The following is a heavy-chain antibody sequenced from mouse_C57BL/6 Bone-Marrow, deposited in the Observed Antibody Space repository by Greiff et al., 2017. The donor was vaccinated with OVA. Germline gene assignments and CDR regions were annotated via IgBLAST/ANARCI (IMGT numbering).Heavy chain of an antibody. V-gene: IGHV1-64*01. J-gene: IGHJ2*01. CDR3: ARGYSNYVFYFDY. Sequence: VQLQQPGAELVKPGASVKLSCKASGYTFTSYWMHWVKQRPGQGLEWIGMIHPNSGSTNYNEKFKSKATLTVDKSSSTDYMQLSSLTSEDSAVYYCARGYSNYVFYFDYWGQGTTLTVSS. CDR1: GYTFTSYW. CDR2: IHPNSGST. D-gene: IGHD2-5*01.